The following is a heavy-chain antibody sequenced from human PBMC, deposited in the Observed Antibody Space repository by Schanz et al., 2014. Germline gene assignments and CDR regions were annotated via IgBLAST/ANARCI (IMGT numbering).Heavy chain of an antibody. V-gene: IGHV3-64*01. J-gene: IGHJ4*02. CDR2: LSANGDST. Sequence: EVQLVESGGGWVQPGGSLRLSCAASGFVFGDYYMTWIRQAPGKGLEWVSGLSANGDSTFYSSSVKGRFTISRDISKNTLYLQMGSLRAEDVAVYYCARKSLVSAHYDSWGQGTLVTVSS. CDR1: GFVFGDYY. D-gene: IGHD2-21*01. CDR3: ARKSLVSAHYDS.